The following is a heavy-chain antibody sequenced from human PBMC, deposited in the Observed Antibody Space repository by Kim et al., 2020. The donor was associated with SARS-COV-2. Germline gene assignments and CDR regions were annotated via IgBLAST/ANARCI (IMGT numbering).Heavy chain of an antibody. V-gene: IGHV3-23*01. CDR1: GFTFSSYA. J-gene: IGHJ4*02. Sequence: GGSLRLSCAASGFTFSSYAMSWVRQAPGKGLEWVSGVSRSGANTFYADSVKGRFTISRDNSKNTLYLQMNSLRAEDTAIYYCARVGDLGRCSPYYFDFWGQGTLVTVST. D-gene: IGHD2-21*01. CDR2: VSRSGANT. CDR3: ARVGDLGRCSPYYFDF.